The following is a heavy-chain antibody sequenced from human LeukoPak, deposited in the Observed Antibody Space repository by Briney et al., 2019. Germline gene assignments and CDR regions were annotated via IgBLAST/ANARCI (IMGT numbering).Heavy chain of an antibody. V-gene: IGHV3-48*01. D-gene: IGHD4-23*01. J-gene: IGHJ4*02. CDR1: GFTLSSYS. Sequence: GGSLRLSCAASGFTLSSYSMNWVRQAPGKGLEWLSYISSSSTTIYYADSVKGRFTISRDNAKNSLSLQMNSLRAEDTAVYYCARARGMTTVVSSPYDCWGQGTLVTVSS. CDR2: ISSSSTTI. CDR3: ARARGMTTVVSSPYDC.